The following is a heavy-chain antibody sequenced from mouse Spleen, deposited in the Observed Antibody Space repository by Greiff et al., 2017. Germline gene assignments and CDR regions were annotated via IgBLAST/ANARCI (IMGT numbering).Heavy chain of an antibody. J-gene: IGHJ3*01. Sequence: EVKLVESGGGLVQPGGSLKLSCATSGFTFSDYYMYWVRQTPEKRLEWVAYISNGGGSTYYPDTVKGRFTISRDNAKNTLYLQMSRLKSEDTAMYYCARLTRFAYWGQGTLVTVSA. CDR1: GFTFSDYY. CDR2: ISNGGGST. V-gene: IGHV5-12*02. CDR3: ARLTRFAY.